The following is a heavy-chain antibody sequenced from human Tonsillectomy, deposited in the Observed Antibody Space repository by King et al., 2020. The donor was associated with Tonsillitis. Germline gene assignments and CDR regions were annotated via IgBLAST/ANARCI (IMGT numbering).Heavy chain of an antibody. CDR2: IKQDGSEK. CDR3: ARNSPGFDI. Sequence: WVRQAPGKGLEWVANIKQDGSEKYYVDSVKGRLTFSRDNAKNSLYLQMNSLRAEDTAVYYCARNSPGFDIWGQGKMVTVSS. J-gene: IGHJ3*02. V-gene: IGHV3-7*03.